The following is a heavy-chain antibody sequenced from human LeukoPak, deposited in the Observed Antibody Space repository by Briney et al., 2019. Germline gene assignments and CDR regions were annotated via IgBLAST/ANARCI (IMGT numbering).Heavy chain of an antibody. Sequence: GESLRLSCAASRFTFSSYAMSWVRQAPGRGLEWVSAISGSGSYTYYADSVKGRFTISRDNSKNTLYLQMNSLRAEDTAVYYCTRLWGDCGGDCYSHDYWGQGALVTVSS. CDR3: TRLWGDCGGDCYSHDY. J-gene: IGHJ4*02. V-gene: IGHV3-23*01. CDR1: RFTFSSYA. D-gene: IGHD2-21*02. CDR2: ISGSGSYT.